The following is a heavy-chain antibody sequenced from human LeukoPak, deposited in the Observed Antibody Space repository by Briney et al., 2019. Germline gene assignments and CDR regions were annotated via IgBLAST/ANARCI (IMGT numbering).Heavy chain of an antibody. CDR1: GGSTSSSNW. CDR2: IYHSGST. V-gene: IGHV4-4*02. CDR3: AAVTYYYDSSGSFG. Sequence: SGTLSLTCAVSGGSTSSSNWWSWVRQPPGKGLEWIGEIYHSGSTNYNPSLKSRVTISVDKSKNQFSLKLSSVTAADTAVYYCAAVTYYYDSSGSFGWGQGTLVTVSS. J-gene: IGHJ4*02. D-gene: IGHD3-22*01.